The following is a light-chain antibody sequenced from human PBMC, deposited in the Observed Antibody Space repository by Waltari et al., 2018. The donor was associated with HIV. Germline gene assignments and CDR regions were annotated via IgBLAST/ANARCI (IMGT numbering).Light chain of an antibody. CDR3: SAYTGSSTLGV. CDR1: SSDVGHYTY. V-gene: IGLV2-14*03. Sequence: QSALTQPASVSGSPGQSITISCTGTSSDVGHYTYVSWYQQHPDKAPKLIIYDVSTRPSGISDRFSGSKSGNTASLTISGLQNDDEADYCCSAYTGSSTLGVFGTGTRVTVL. J-gene: IGLJ1*01. CDR2: DVS.